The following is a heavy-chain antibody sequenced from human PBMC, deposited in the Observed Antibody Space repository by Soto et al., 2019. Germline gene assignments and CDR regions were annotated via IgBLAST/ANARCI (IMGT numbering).Heavy chain of an antibody. CDR3: AKDIRGQWLVNYYYYMDV. CDR2: ISWNSGSI. J-gene: IGHJ6*03. Sequence: GGSLRLSCAASGFTFDDYAMHWVRQAPGKGLEWVSGISWNSGSIGYADSVKGRFTISRDNAKNSLYLQMNSLRAEDTALYYCAKDIRGQWLVNYYYYMDVWGKGTTVTVSS. CDR1: GFTFDDYA. V-gene: IGHV3-9*01. D-gene: IGHD6-19*01.